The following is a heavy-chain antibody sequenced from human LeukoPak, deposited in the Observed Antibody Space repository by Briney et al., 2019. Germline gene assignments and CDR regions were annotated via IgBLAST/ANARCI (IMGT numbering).Heavy chain of an antibody. CDR3: ARDVSLNCGGDCYDY. J-gene: IGHJ4*02. D-gene: IGHD2-21*01. CDR2: TTFRGKT. V-gene: IGHV4-34*01. Sequence: PSETLSLTCAVYGGFDIYYWTIVRQPPGKGLEWIGETTFRGKTNYNPSLKSRVTISVDTSKNQFSLKLSSVTAADTAVYYCARDVSLNCGGDCYDYWGQGTLVTVSS. CDR1: GGFDIYY.